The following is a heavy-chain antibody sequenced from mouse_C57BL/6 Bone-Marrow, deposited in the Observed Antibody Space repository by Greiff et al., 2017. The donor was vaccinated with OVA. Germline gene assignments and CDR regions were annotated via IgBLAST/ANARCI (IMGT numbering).Heavy chain of an antibody. J-gene: IGHJ1*03. Sequence: EVQLVESGGGLVKPGGSLKLSCAASGFTFSDYGMHWVRQAPEKGLEWVAYISSGSSTIYYADTVKGRFTISRDNAKNTLVLQMTSLRSEDAAMYDCARRHYYGSSDWYFDVWGTGTTVTVSS. V-gene: IGHV5-17*01. CDR2: ISSGSSTI. CDR3: ARRHYYGSSDWYFDV. CDR1: GFTFSDYG. D-gene: IGHD1-1*01.